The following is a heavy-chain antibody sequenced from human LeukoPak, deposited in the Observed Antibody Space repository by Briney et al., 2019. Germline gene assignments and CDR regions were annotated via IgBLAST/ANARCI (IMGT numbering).Heavy chain of an antibody. D-gene: IGHD7-27*01. V-gene: IGHV3-74*01. CDR3: VRDGSSWGNFDY. CDR1: GFTFRSHW. J-gene: IGHJ4*02. CDR2: IDGDESAT. Sequence: GGSLRLSCAASGFTFRSHWMHWVRQAPGKGLIWVSRIDGDESATYYGDSVKGRFTISRDNAKNSLYLQMNSLRTEDTAVYYCVRDGSSWGNFDYWGQGTLVSVSS.